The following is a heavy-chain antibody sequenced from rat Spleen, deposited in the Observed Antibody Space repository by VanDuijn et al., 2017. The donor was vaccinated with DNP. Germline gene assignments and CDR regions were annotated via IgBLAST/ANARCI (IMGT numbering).Heavy chain of an antibody. Sequence: EVQLVESGGGLVQPGRSMKLSCAASGFTFSNYDMAWVRQAPKKGLEWVATISYDGGSTYYPDSVKGRFTISRDNAKSTLYLQMDSLRSEDTATYYCARLSDYWGQGTLVTVSS. J-gene: IGHJ3*01. V-gene: IGHV5-7*01. D-gene: IGHD1-2*01. CDR2: ISYDGGST. CDR1: GFTFSNYD. CDR3: ARLSDY.